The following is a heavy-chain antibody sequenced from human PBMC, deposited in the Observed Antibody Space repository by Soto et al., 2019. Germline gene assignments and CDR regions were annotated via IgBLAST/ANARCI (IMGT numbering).Heavy chain of an antibody. D-gene: IGHD6-19*01. CDR3: ARDPIAVAGRGHFDY. Sequence: GGSLRLSCAASGFTFSSYSMNWVRQAPGKGLEWVSYISSSSSTIYYADSVKGRFTISRDNAKNSLYLQMNSLRDEDTAVYYCARDPIAVAGRGHFDYWGQGTLVTVSS. J-gene: IGHJ4*02. CDR1: GFTFSSYS. V-gene: IGHV3-48*02. CDR2: ISSSSSTI.